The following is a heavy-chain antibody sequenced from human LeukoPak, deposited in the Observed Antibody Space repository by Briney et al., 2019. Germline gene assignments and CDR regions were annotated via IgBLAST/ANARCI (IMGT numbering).Heavy chain of an antibody. CDR1: GFTFSNAW. CDR2: IKSKTDGGTT. CDR3: TTLIEWELRWDYYYMDV. D-gene: IGHD1-26*01. V-gene: IGHV3-15*01. J-gene: IGHJ6*03. Sequence: GGSLRLSCAASGFTFSNAWMSWVRQAPGKGLEWVGRIKSKTDGGTTDYAAPVKGRFTISRDDSKNTLYLQMNSLKTEDTAVYYCTTLIEWELRWDYYYMDVWGKGTTVTVSS.